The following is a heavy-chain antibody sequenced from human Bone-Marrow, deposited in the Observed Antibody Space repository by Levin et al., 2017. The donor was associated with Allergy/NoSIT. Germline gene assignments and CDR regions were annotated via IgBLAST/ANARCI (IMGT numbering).Heavy chain of an antibody. CDR2: ISSSGNTM. V-gene: IGHV3-11*01. CDR1: GFTFSDYY. D-gene: IGHD4-17*01. J-gene: IGHJ4*02. Sequence: GGSLRLSCEASGFTFSDYYFNWIRQAPGKGLEWVSYISSSGNTMSYADSVKGRFTISRDNANNSLFLQMDSLRADDTAVYYCARGATVTPRDFDFWGQGTLVTVSS. CDR3: ARGATVTPRDFDF.